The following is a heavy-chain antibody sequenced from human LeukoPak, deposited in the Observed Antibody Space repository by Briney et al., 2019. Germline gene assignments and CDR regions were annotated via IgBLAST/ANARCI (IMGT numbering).Heavy chain of an antibody. D-gene: IGHD3-10*01. Sequence: SQTLSLTCTVSGGSISSGGYYWSWIRQHPGKGPEWIGYIYYSGSTYYNPSLKSRVTISVDTSKNQFSLKLSSVTAADTAVYYCARDRGARPPSGAAFYFDYWGQGTLVTVSS. CDR3: ARDRGARPPSGAAFYFDY. V-gene: IGHV4-31*03. CDR1: GGSISSGGYY. CDR2: IYYSGST. J-gene: IGHJ4*02.